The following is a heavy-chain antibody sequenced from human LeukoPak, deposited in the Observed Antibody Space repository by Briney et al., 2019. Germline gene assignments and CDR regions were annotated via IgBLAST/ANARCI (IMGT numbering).Heavy chain of an antibody. D-gene: IGHD3-16*01. V-gene: IGHV3-74*01. CDR3: AGDYIWGRLF. Sequence: GGSLRLSCAASGFTFSSYWMHWVRQAPGKGLVWVSRISPDGSTTGHADSVKGRFTVSRDNAKNTLFLEMNSLRDEDTAVYYCAGDYIWGRLFWGQGTLVTVSS. CDR1: GFTFSSYW. CDR2: ISPDGSTT. J-gene: IGHJ4*01.